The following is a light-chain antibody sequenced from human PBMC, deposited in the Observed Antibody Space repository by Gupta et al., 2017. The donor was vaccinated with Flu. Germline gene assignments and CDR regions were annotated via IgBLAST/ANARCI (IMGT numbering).Light chain of an antibody. Sequence: DIQMTQSPSSLSTSVGDRVTIPCQASHDISNYLNWYHQKPGKAPKLLLYDASNLETGVPSRIRGRGSGTDFTFTISSLQPEDIATYYCQQYDNLPYTFGQGTKLEIK. V-gene: IGKV1-33*01. CDR2: DAS. CDR3: QQYDNLPYT. J-gene: IGKJ2*01. CDR1: HDISNY.